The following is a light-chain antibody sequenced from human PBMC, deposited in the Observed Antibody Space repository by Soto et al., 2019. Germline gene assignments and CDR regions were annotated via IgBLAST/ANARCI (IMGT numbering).Light chain of an antibody. V-gene: IGKV1-39*01. Sequence: DIQMTQSPSSLSASVGYRVTITCRASQTISAFLNWYQHKPGKAPELLIFSASKLQTGVPPRFSGRGSGTAFTLTITSLRPEDFATYYCQQTYSPPGTFGQGTKVDIK. CDR3: QQTYSPPGT. CDR1: QTISAF. J-gene: IGKJ1*01. CDR2: SAS.